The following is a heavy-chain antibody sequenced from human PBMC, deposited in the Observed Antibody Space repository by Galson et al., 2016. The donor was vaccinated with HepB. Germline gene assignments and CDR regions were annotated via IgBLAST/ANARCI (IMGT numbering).Heavy chain of an antibody. J-gene: IGHJ4*02. V-gene: IGHV3-48*02. CDR1: AFTFRGYN. D-gene: IGHD1-14*01. Sequence: SLRLSCAASAFTFRGYNMDWVRRAPGKGLEWVSYISSGSSAIYYADSVKGRFTISRDNAKNSLYLQMNSLRDEDTAIYFCARDGNHGYDMDYWGQRTLVTVSS. CDR3: ARDGNHGYDMDY. CDR2: ISSGSSAI.